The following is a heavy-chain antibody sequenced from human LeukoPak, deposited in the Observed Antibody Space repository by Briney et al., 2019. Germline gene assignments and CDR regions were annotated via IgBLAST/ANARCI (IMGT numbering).Heavy chain of an antibody. CDR1: GFPFGIYA. CDR2: ISRGAIDI. J-gene: IGHJ6*02. D-gene: IGHD4/OR15-4a*01. CDR3: GKDLAGGALDV. Sequence: PGGSLRLSCAASGFPFGIYAMTWVRQAPGKGLEWVSAISRGAIDIYYADSVKGRFTVSRDSSKNTVYLQMNGLTTADTAVYHCGKDLAGGALDVWGQGTTVTVS. V-gene: IGHV3-23*01.